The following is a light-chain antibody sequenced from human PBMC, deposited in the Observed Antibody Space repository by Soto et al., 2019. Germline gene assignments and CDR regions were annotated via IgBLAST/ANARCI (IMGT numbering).Light chain of an antibody. V-gene: IGKV1-5*03. CDR1: QIINTW. CDR2: RAS. J-gene: IGKJ3*01. Sequence: DIQMTQSPSSLSASVGDRVTITCRASQIINTWLAWYQQKPGKAPKLLIYRASNLVNGVPSRFSGSGSGTEFTLTISSLQPADFSVYYCQQYETYSGTFGPGTKVDL. CDR3: QQYETYSGT.